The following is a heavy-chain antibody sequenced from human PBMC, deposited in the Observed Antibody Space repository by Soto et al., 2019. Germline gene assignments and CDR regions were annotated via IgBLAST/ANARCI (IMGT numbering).Heavy chain of an antibody. V-gene: IGHV1-69*12. CDR2: IIPIFGTA. Sequence: QVQLVQSGAEVKKPGSSVKVSCKASGGTFSSYAISWVRQAPGQGLEWMGGIIPIFGTANYAQKFQGRVTITADESTSTAYMELSSLRSEDTAVYYCASFHCSGGSCYQPAYYYGMDVWGQGTTVTVSS. J-gene: IGHJ6*02. CDR1: GGTFSSYA. D-gene: IGHD2-15*01. CDR3: ASFHCSGGSCYQPAYYYGMDV.